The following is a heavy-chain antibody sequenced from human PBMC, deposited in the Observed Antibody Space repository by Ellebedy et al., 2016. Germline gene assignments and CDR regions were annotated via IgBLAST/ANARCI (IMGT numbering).Heavy chain of an antibody. Sequence: GESLKISXKGSGYSFTSYWIGWVRQMPGKGLEWMGIIYPGDSDTRYSPSFQGQVTISADKSISTAYLQWSSLEASDTAVYYCARPLGYCSRNSICRVFEIWGQGTMVIVSS. CDR3: ARPLGYCSRNSICRVFEI. CDR2: IYPGDSDT. CDR1: GYSFTSYW. D-gene: IGHD2-8*01. J-gene: IGHJ3*02. V-gene: IGHV5-51*01.